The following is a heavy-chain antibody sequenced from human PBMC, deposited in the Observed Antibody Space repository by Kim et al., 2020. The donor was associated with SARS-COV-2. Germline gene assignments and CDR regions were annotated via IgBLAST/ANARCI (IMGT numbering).Heavy chain of an antibody. J-gene: IGHJ4*02. Sequence: SETLSLTCAVYGGSFSGYYWSWIRQPPGKGLEWIGEINHSGSTNYNPSLKSRVTISVDTSKNQFSLKLSSVTAADTAVYYCARSLVVYSSGPRDYFDYWGQGTLVTVSS. V-gene: IGHV4-34*01. CDR1: GGSFSGYY. D-gene: IGHD6-19*01. CDR2: INHSGST. CDR3: ARSLVVYSSGPRDYFDY.